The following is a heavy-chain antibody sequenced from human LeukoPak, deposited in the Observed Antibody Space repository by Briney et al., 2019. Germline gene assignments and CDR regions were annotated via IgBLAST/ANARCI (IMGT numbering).Heavy chain of an antibody. D-gene: IGHD5-18*01. CDR1: GFTFSSYA. V-gene: IGHV3-64*01. CDR2: ISSNGGST. J-gene: IGHJ4*02. CDR3: ARVAGIQVWWYPDH. Sequence: GGSLRLSCAASGFTFSSYAMHWVRQAPGKGLEYVSAISSNGGSTYYANSVKGRFTISRDNSKNTLYLQMGSLRAEDMAVYYCARVAGIQVWWYPDHWGQGTLVTVSS.